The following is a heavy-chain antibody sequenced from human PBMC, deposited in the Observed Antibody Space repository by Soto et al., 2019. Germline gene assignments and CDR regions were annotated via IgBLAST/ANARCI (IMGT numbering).Heavy chain of an antibody. V-gene: IGHV4-59*01. Sequence: SETPSLTCTVSGGSISSYYWSWIRQPPGKGLEWIGYIYYSGSTNYNPSLKSRVTISVDTSKNQFSLKLSSVTAADTAVYYCARAYGTGTTFGYYYYYMDVWGKGTTVTVSS. CDR1: GGSISSYY. CDR3: ARAYGTGTTFGYYYYYMDV. CDR2: IYYSGST. J-gene: IGHJ6*03. D-gene: IGHD1-7*01.